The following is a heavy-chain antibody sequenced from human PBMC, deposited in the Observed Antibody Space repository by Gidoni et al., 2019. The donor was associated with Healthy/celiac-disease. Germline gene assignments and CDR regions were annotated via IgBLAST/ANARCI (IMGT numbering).Heavy chain of an antibody. Sequence: QVQLQESGPGLVKPSETLSLTCAVSGCSLSSYYGSWIRQPPGKGLEWIGYIYYSGSTNYNPSLKSRVIISVDTSKNQFSLKLSSVTAADTAVYYCAGGDGYSPVQYCQHWGQGTLVTVSS. V-gene: IGHV4-59*01. CDR3: AGGDGYSPVQYCQH. D-gene: IGHD5-18*01. J-gene: IGHJ1*01. CDR1: GCSLSSYY. CDR2: IYYSGST.